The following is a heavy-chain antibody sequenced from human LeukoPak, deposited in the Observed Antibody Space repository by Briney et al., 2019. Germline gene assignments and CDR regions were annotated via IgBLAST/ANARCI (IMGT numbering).Heavy chain of an antibody. CDR1: GFTFSSYA. Sequence: GGSLRLSCAASGFTFSSYAMSWVRQAPGKGLEWVSAISGSGGSTYYADSVKGRFTISRDNSKNTLYLQMNSLRAGDTAVYYCSAFLWLTGTNFDYWGQGTLVTVSS. J-gene: IGHJ4*02. D-gene: IGHD1/OR15-1a*01. CDR2: ISGSGGST. CDR3: SAFLWLTGTNFDY. V-gene: IGHV3-23*01.